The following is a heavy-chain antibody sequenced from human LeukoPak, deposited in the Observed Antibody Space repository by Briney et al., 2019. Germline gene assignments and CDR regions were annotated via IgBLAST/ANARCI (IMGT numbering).Heavy chain of an antibody. CDR2: ISGSGDST. Sequence: GGSLRLSCAASGFTFSNYVMSWVRQAPGKGLEWVSGISGSGDSTYYADSVKGRFTISRDNSRDTLYLQMNSLRTEDTSVYYCAEDQKLQPFHYWGQGTLVTVSS. D-gene: IGHD2-15*01. J-gene: IGHJ4*02. V-gene: IGHV3-23*01. CDR3: AEDQKLQPFHY. CDR1: GFTFSNYV.